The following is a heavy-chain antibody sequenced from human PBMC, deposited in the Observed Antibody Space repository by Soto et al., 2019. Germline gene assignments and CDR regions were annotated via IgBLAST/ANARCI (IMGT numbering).Heavy chain of an antibody. CDR2: ISYDGSNK. V-gene: IGHV3-30*18. J-gene: IGHJ5*02. CDR1: GFTFSSYG. CDR3: ANCVGPYSSSRHSPFDP. D-gene: IGHD6-13*01. Sequence: PGGSLRLSCAASGFTFSSYGMHWVRQAPGKGLEWVAVISYDGSNKYYADSVKGRFTISRDNSKNTLYLQMNSLRAEDTAVYYCANCVGPYSSSRHSPFDPWGQGTLVTVSS.